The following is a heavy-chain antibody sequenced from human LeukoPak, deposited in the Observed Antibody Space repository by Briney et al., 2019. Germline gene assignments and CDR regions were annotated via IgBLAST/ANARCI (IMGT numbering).Heavy chain of an antibody. Sequence: PGGSLRLSCAASGFTFSSYAMSWVRQAPGKGLEWVSAISGSGGSTYYADSVKGRFTISRDNSKNTLYLQMNSLRAEDTALYYCAKWGDYDVLTGYYVPDYWGQGTLVTVSS. J-gene: IGHJ4*02. CDR1: GFTFSSYA. D-gene: IGHD3-9*01. V-gene: IGHV3-23*01. CDR3: AKWGDYDVLTGYYVPDY. CDR2: ISGSGGST.